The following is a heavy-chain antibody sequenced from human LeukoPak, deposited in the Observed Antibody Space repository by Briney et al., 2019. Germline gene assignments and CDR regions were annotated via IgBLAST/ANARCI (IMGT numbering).Heavy chain of an antibody. J-gene: IGHJ4*02. Sequence: PGGSLRLSCAASGFTFSSYAMSWVRQAPGKGLEWVSAISGSGGSTYYADSVKGRFTISRDNAKNTLYLQMNSLRAEDTAVYYCARDPLNCSGGSCYSFLFDYWGQGTLVTVSS. CDR3: ARDPLNCSGGSCYSFLFDY. V-gene: IGHV3-23*01. CDR2: ISGSGGST. D-gene: IGHD2-15*01. CDR1: GFTFSSYA.